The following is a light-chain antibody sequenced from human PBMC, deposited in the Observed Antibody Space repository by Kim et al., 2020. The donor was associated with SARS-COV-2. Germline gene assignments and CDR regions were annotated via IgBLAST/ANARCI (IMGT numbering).Light chain of an antibody. CDR1: SLRSYY. Sequence: SSELTQDPAVSVALGQTVRITCQGDSLRSYYASWYQQKPGQAPVLVIYGKNNRPSGSPDRFSGSSSGNTASLTITGAHAEDEADYYCNSRDSSGNHLVFG. J-gene: IGLJ3*02. V-gene: IGLV3-19*01. CDR2: GKN. CDR3: NSRDSSGNHLV.